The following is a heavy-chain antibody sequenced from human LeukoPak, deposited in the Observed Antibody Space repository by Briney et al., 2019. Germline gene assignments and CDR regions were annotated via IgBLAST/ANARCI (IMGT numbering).Heavy chain of an antibody. D-gene: IGHD3-22*01. J-gene: IGHJ4*02. CDR2: INHSGST. CDR3: ARRYDSSGYYYVEASFDY. CDR1: GGSFSGYY. Sequence: SETLSLTCAVYGGSFSGYYWSWIRQPPGKGLEWIGEINHSGSTNYNPSLKGRVTISVDTSKNQFSLKLSSVTAADTAVYYCARRYDSSGYYYVEASFDYWGQGTLVTVSS. V-gene: IGHV4-34*01.